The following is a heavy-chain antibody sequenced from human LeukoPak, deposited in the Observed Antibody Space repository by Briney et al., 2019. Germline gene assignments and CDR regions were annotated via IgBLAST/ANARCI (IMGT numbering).Heavy chain of an antibody. CDR2: IYHSGST. D-gene: IGHD6-19*01. V-gene: IGHV4-38-2*01. CDR1: GYSISRGYY. Sequence: SETLSLTCAVSGYSISRGYYWGWIRQPPGMGLEWIGSIYHSGSTYYNPSIKRRSIISVATSKNQFSLKLSSVTAADTAVYCCARGGYSSGWYDRGPYFDYWGQGTLVTVSS. J-gene: IGHJ4*02. CDR3: ARGGYSSGWYDRGPYFDY.